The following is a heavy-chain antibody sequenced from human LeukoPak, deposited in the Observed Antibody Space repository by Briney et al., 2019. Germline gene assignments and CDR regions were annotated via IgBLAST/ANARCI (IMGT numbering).Heavy chain of an antibody. D-gene: IGHD2-15*01. CDR2: IWYDGSNK. CDR1: GFTFSSYG. Sequence: GRSLRLSCAASGFTFSSYGMHWVRQAPGKGLERVAVIWYDGSNKYYADSVKGRFTISRDNSKNTLYLQMNSLRAEDTAVYYCARDSKERGSDYWGQGTLVTVSS. V-gene: IGHV3-33*01. CDR3: ARDSKERGSDY. J-gene: IGHJ4*02.